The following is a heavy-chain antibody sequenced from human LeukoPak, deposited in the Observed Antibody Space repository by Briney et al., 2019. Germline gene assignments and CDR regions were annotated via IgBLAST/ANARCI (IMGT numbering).Heavy chain of an antibody. CDR2: INPNSGGT. J-gene: IGHJ4*02. Sequence: ASVKVSCKASGYTFTGYYMHWVRQAPGQGLEWMGWINPNSGGTNYAQKFQGRVTMTEDTSTDTAYMELSSLRSEDTAVYYCATFYDSSPRTFDYWGQGTLVTVSS. CDR3: ATFYDSSPRTFDY. V-gene: IGHV1-2*02. CDR1: GYTFTGYY. D-gene: IGHD3-22*01.